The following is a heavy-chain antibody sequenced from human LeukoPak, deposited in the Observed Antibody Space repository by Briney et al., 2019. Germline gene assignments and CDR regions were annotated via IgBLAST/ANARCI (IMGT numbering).Heavy chain of an antibody. J-gene: IGHJ6*02. V-gene: IGHV4-59*12. CDR3: ARGSFGYYYYGMDV. Sequence: SETLSLTCTVSGGSISSYYWSWIRQPPGKGLEWIGYIYHSGSTYYNPSLKSRVTISVDRSKNQFSLKLSSVTAADTAVYYCARGSFGYYYYGMDVWGQGTTVTVSS. CDR1: GGSISSYY. D-gene: IGHD3-16*01. CDR2: IYHSGST.